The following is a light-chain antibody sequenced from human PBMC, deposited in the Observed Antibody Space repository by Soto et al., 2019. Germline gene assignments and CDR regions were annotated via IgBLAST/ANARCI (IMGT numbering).Light chain of an antibody. CDR3: QQYGSSGT. CDR2: GAS. Sequence: MVLTQSTCTLSHSSGKRATLPCRASQSVSNNYLAWYQQKPGQAPRLLIYGASNRATGIPDRFSGSGSGTDFTLTISRLEPEDFAVYYCQQYGSSGTFGQGTKVDIK. CDR1: QSVSNNY. V-gene: IGKV3-20*01. J-gene: IGKJ1*01.